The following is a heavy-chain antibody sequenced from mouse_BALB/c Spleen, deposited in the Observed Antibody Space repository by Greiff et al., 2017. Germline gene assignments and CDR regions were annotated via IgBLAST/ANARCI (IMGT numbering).Heavy chain of an antibody. Sequence: EVKLMESGGGLVQPGGSRKLSCAASGFTFSSFGMHWVRQAPEKGLEWVAYISSGSSTIYYADTVKGRFTISRDNPKNTLFLQMTSLRSEDTAMYYCARYYDGFDYWGQGTTLTVSS. J-gene: IGHJ2*01. CDR2: ISSGSSTI. CDR1: GFTFSSFG. D-gene: IGHD1-1*01. V-gene: IGHV5-17*02. CDR3: ARYYDGFDY.